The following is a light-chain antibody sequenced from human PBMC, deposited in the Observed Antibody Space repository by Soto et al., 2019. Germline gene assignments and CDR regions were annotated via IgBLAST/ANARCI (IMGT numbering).Light chain of an antibody. V-gene: IGKV1-5*03. CDR1: QSITIW. Sequence: DIQMTQSPSTLSASVGDRVTITCRASQSITIWLAWYQQKPGKAPKLLIYKASSLESGVPSRFSGSGSGTEFTLTISSLQSDDFATYYCQPYNNYPWTFGPGTKVEIQ. CDR2: KAS. CDR3: QPYNNYPWT. J-gene: IGKJ1*01.